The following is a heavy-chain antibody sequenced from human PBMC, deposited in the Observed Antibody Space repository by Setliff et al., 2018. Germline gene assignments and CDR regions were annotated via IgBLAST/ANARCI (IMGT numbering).Heavy chain of an antibody. V-gene: IGHV3-53*01. D-gene: IGHD3-10*01. J-gene: IGHJ4*02. CDR1: GFVVSNNE. Sequence: PGGSLRLFCAASGFVVSNNELSWVRQAPEKGLEWVSVTYVGGATNYADSVKGRFTISRDNSKNTLYLQMSSLRADDTAVYFCRLWLHETMRDYWGQGTLVTVSS. CDR3: RLWLHETMRDY. CDR2: TYVGGAT.